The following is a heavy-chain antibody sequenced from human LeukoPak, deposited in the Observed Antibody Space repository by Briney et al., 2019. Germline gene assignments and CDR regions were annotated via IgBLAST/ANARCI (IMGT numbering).Heavy chain of an antibody. D-gene: IGHD6-19*01. V-gene: IGHV4-59*01. J-gene: IGHJ4*02. Sequence: SETLSLTCTVSGGSISSYYWSWIRQPPGKGLEWIGYIYYTGSTNYNPSLKSRVTISVDTSKNQFSLKLSSVTAADTAVYYCARAFSSGWYPYSIGGLWFDYWGQGTLVTVSS. CDR3: ARAFSSGWYPYSIGGLWFDY. CDR2: IYYTGST. CDR1: GGSISSYY.